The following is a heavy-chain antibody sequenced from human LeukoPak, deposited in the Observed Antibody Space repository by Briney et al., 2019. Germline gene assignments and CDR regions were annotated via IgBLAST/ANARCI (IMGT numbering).Heavy chain of an antibody. CDR1: GGTFSSYA. CDR3: ARGSPGVVPAAIDYFDY. CDR2: IIPIFGTA. V-gene: IGHV1-69*01. Sequence: SVKVSCTASGGTFSSYAISWVRQAPGQGLEWMGGIIPIFGTANYAQKFQGRVTITADESTSTAYMELSSLRSEDTAVYYCARGSPGVVPAAIDYFDYWGQGTLVTVSS. D-gene: IGHD2-2*02. J-gene: IGHJ4*02.